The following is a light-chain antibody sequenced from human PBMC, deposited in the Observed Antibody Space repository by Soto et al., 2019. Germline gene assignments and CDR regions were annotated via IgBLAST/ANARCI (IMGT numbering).Light chain of an antibody. CDR3: QQYCNSPLT. CDR2: DAS. J-gene: IGKJ2*01. V-gene: IGKV3-20*01. CDR1: QGIGSSY. Sequence: ETVLTQSPGTLSSSLGERATLSCRASQGIGSSYLAWYQQKPGQTPRLLIYDASSRATGMPDRFSGSGSEKDSTPTNSRQEPQEFAVYYCQQYCNSPLTFGRGTKLEIK.